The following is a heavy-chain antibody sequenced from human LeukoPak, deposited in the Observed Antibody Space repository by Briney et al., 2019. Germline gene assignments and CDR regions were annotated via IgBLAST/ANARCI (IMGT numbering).Heavy chain of an antibody. V-gene: IGHV3-33*01. J-gene: IGHJ4*02. Sequence: GGSLRLSCAASGFTFSSYGMHWVRQAPGKGLEWVAVIWYDGSNKYYADSVKGRFTISRDNSKNTLYLQMKSLRAEDTAVYYCARDAEITMVRGALDYWGQGTLVTVSS. D-gene: IGHD3-10*01. CDR1: GFTFSSYG. CDR3: ARDAEITMVRGALDY. CDR2: IWYDGSNK.